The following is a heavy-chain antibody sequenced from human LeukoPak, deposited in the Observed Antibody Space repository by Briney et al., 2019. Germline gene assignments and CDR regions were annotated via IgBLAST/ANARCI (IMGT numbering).Heavy chain of an antibody. CDR2: IYTSGST. CDR3: ARTTEAHSWRTRYYDYYMDV. CDR1: GGSISSYY. J-gene: IGHJ6*03. V-gene: IGHV4-4*07. Sequence: SETLSLTCTVSGGSISSYYWSWIRQPAGKGLEWIGRIYTSGSTNYNPSLKSRVTMSVDTSKNQFSLKLSSVTAADTAVYYCARTTEAHSWRTRYYDYYMDVWGKGTTVTVSS. D-gene: IGHD6-13*01.